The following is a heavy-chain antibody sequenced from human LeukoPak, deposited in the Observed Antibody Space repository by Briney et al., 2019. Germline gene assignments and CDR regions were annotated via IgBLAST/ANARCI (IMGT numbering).Heavy chain of an antibody. V-gene: IGHV1-46*01. J-gene: IGHJ4*02. CDR3: ARGPPPSIYFRYSSSWQSPRVGCDY. Sequence: ASVKVSCKASGYTFTSYYMHWVRQASGQGLEWMGIINPSGGSTSYAQKFQGRVTMTRDMSTSTVYMELSSLRSEDTAVYYCARGPPPSIYFRYSSSWQSPRVGCDYWGQGTLVTVSS. D-gene: IGHD6-13*01. CDR2: INPSGGST. CDR1: GYTFTSYY.